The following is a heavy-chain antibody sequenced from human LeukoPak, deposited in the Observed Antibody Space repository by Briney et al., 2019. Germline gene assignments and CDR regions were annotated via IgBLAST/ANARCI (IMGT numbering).Heavy chain of an antibody. J-gene: IGHJ4*02. D-gene: IGHD3-10*01. V-gene: IGHV3-30-3*01. CDR2: ISYDGSNK. CDR1: GFTFSSYA. CDR3: RPGEPSEDY. Sequence: GGSLRLSCAASGFTFSSYAMHWVRQAPCKGLEWVAVISYDGSNKYYADSVKGRFTISRDNSKNTLYLQMNSLRAEDTAVYYTRPGEPSEDYWGQGTLVTVSS.